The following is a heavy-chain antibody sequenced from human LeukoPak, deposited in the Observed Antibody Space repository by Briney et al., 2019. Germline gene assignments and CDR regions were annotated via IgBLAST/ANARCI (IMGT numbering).Heavy chain of an antibody. V-gene: IGHV4-59*08. D-gene: IGHD6-13*01. CDR1: GDSISSYY. CDR2: IYYTGST. Sequence: PSETLSLTCTVSGDSISSYYWSWIRQPPGKGLEWIGYIYYTGSTNYNPSLKSRVTLSVDTSKKQFSLKLTSVTAADTAVYYCASLFSFYSSSWYYFDYWGQGTLVTVSS. CDR3: ASLFSFYSSSWYYFDY. J-gene: IGHJ4*02.